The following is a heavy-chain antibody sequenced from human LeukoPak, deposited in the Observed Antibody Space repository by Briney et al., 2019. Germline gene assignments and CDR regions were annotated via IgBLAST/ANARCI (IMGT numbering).Heavy chain of an antibody. Sequence: GGSLRLSCAASGFTFSSYGMHWVRQAPGKGLEWVAVISYDGSNKYYADSVKGRFTISRDNSKNTLYLQMNSLRAEDTAVYYCAKLEAAAAGMGGYYYYYGMDVWGQGTTVTASS. CDR3: AKLEAAAAGMGGYYYYYGMDV. V-gene: IGHV3-30*18. J-gene: IGHJ6*02. CDR1: GFTFSSYG. D-gene: IGHD6-13*01. CDR2: ISYDGSNK.